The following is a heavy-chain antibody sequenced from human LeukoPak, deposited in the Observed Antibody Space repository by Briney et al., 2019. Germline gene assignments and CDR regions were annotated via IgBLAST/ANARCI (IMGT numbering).Heavy chain of an antibody. CDR1: GFTFSSYA. V-gene: IGHV3-21*01. D-gene: IGHD6-13*01. J-gene: IGHJ4*02. CDR3: ARGYSSSRQGDY. Sequence: GGSLRLSCAASGFTFSSYAMSWVRQAPGKGLEWVSSISSSSSYIYYADSVKGRFTISRDNAKNSLYLQMNSLRAEDTAVYYCARGYSSSRQGDYWGQGTLVTVSS. CDR2: ISSSSSYI.